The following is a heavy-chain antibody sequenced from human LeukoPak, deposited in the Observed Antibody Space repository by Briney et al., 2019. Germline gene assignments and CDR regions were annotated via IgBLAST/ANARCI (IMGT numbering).Heavy chain of an antibody. CDR1: GGSISSSSYY. J-gene: IGHJ4*02. CDR3: ARHIRRLDSSGRYTESGPFDY. V-gene: IGHV4-39*01. D-gene: IGHD6-19*01. Sequence: KASETLSLTCTVSGGSISSSSYYWGWIRQPPGKGLEWIGSVYYSGTTYSNPSLKSRLTISVDTSKNQFSLKLSSVTAADTAVYYCARHIRRLDSSGRYTESGPFDYWGQGTLVTVSS. CDR2: VYYSGTT.